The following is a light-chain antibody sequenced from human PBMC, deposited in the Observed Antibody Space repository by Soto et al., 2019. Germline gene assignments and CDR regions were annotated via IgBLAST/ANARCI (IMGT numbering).Light chain of an antibody. CDR2: DAS. CDR1: QSVSGW. Sequence: DIQRTQSPSTLSASVGDPVTVTCTASQSVSGWLAWYQQKPGEAPKLLIYDASALPRGVPSRFSGSGSGTEVTLTISGLLPEDFATDHCQQLNTLPFTVGQGTRREIK. CDR3: QQLNTLPFT. J-gene: IGKJ5*01. V-gene: IGKV1-5*01.